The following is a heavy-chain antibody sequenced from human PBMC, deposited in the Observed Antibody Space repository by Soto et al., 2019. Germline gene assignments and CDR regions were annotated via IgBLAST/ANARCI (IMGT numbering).Heavy chain of an antibody. CDR2: ISAYNDNT. V-gene: IGHV1-18*01. D-gene: IGHD2-15*01. Sequence: ASVKVSCKPSGYTFSSYAISWVRQAPGQGLEWMGWISAYNDNTNYVQKLQGRVTMTTDTSTSTAYMELRSLRSDDTAVYYCARGTGGNWAPFYIWSQGTMVPGS. J-gene: IGHJ3*02. CDR3: ARGTGGNWAPFYI. CDR1: GYTFSSYA.